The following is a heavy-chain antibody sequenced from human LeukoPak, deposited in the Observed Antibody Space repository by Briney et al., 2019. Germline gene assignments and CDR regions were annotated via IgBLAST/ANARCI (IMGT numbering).Heavy chain of an antibody. J-gene: IGHJ4*02. Sequence: GGSLRLSCAASGFTFSTHDVNWVRQAPGKGLEWGSSISSSSTYIFYADSVKGRFTISRDNSKNSVYLQMNSLRAEDTAVYYCARDRSSVFVYWGPGMFVTVPS. CDR1: GFTFSTHD. D-gene: IGHD2-2*01. V-gene: IGHV3-21*01. CDR2: ISSSSTYI. CDR3: ARDRSSVFVY.